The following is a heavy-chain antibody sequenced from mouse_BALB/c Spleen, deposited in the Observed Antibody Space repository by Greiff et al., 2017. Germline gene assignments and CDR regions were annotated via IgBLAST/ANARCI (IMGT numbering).Heavy chain of an antibody. J-gene: IGHJ3*01. V-gene: IGHV5-4*02. CDR1: GFTFSDYY. Sequence: EVQLVESGGGLVKPGGSLKLSCAASGFTFSDYYMYWVRQTPEKRLEWVATISDGGSYTYYPDSVKGRFTISRDNAKNNLYLQMSSLKSEDTAMYYCAREGLYGNYGWFAYWGQGTLVTVSA. D-gene: IGHD2-1*01. CDR2: ISDGGSYT. CDR3: AREGLYGNYGWFAY.